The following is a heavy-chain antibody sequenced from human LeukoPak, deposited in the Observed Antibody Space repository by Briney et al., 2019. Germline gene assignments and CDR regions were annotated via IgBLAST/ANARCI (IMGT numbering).Heavy chain of an antibody. J-gene: IGHJ6*02. Sequence: PSETLSLTCTVSGASISSYYWSWIRQPPGKGLEWIGYVYYSGSTNYNPSLKSRVSISVDTSKNQFSLNLSSVTAADTAVYYCARLQTYYYFGMDVWGQGTTVTVSS. V-gene: IGHV4-59*08. CDR3: ARLQTYYYFGMDV. CDR2: VYYSGST. CDR1: GASISSYY.